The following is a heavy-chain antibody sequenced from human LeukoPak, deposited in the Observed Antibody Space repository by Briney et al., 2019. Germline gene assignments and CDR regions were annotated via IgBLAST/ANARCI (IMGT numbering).Heavy chain of an antibody. CDR1: GFTFSSYE. CDR2: ISYDGRNE. Sequence: GGSLRLSCAASGFTFSSYEMNWVRQAPGKGLDWVAVISYDGRNEYFADSVKGRFTISRDNSRNMLYLQMNSLRVEDTAVYYCAKDQKSKSSSSNYYYYYMDVWGRGTTVTVSS. J-gene: IGHJ6*03. V-gene: IGHV3-30*18. D-gene: IGHD6-6*01. CDR3: AKDQKSKSSSSNYYYYYMDV.